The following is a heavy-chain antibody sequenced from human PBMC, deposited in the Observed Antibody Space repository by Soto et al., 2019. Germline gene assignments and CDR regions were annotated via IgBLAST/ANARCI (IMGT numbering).Heavy chain of an antibody. Sequence: GALRLSCAAPVFTCSSYAMHWVRQAPGKGLEWVAVISYDGSNKYYADSVKGRFTISRDNSKNTLYLQMNSLRAEDTAVYYCARDPHDYGDYYFDYWGQGTLVTVSS. J-gene: IGHJ4*02. CDR3: ARDPHDYGDYYFDY. CDR2: ISYDGSNK. V-gene: IGHV3-30-3*01. D-gene: IGHD4-17*01. CDR1: VFTCSSYA.